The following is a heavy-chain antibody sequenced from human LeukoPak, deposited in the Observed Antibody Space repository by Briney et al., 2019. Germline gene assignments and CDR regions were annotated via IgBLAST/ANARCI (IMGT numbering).Heavy chain of an antibody. CDR3: ARDRPYCDFWSGYYPHDYYMDV. CDR2: IFSGGTT. J-gene: IGHJ6*03. D-gene: IGHD3-3*01. Sequence: GRSMRLSSAASGLTVSSNYMSWVRPAPGNWLEWVSVIFSGGTTYYADSVKGRFTISRDNSRNTLYLQMHSLRPEDTAVYYCARDRPYCDFWSGYYPHDYYMDVWGKGATVTVSS. V-gene: IGHV3-53*01. CDR1: GLTVSSNY.